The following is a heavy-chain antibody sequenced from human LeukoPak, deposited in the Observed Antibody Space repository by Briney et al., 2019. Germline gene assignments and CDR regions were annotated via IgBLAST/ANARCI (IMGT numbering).Heavy chain of an antibody. CDR3: AIDESYYGSGNYLS. V-gene: IGHV3-23*01. J-gene: IGHJ4*02. D-gene: IGHD3-10*01. Sequence: GGSLRLSCAASGFTFSRHAMSWVRQTLGKGLEWVSGMGGSGSSTYYADSVKGRFTISRDNSKNTLYLQMNSLRAEDTAVYYCAIDESYYGSGNYLSGGQGTLVTVSS. CDR1: GFTFSRHA. CDR2: MGGSGSST.